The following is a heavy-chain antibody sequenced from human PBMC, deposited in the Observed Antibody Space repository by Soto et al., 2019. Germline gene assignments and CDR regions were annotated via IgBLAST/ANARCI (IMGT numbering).Heavy chain of an antibody. CDR3: ARDVVTAVAGSVNVFDP. CDR2: IRYDGTKK. V-gene: IGHV3-33*01. Sequence: QVQLVESGGGVVQSGRSLTLSCAASGFSLRTYGIHWIRRAPGKGLEWVAFIRYDGTKKFYANSVKGRSTISKDNSNNILYLHMSGLRAEDTAVYYCARDVVTAVAGSVNVFDPWGQGTLVTVSS. CDR1: GFSLRTYG. J-gene: IGHJ5*02. D-gene: IGHD6-19*01.